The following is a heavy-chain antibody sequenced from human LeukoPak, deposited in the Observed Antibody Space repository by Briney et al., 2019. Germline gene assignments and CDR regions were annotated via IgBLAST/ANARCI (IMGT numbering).Heavy chain of an antibody. D-gene: IGHD3-10*01. CDR2: IYYSGST. Sequence: SETLSLTCTVSGGSLSSSSYYWGWIRQPPGKGLEWIGSIYYSGSTYYNPSLKSRVTISVDTSKNQFSLKLSSVTAADTAVYYCAREAYGSGSYYNDYWGQGTLVTVSS. V-gene: IGHV4-39*07. J-gene: IGHJ4*02. CDR3: AREAYGSGSYYNDY. CDR1: GGSLSSSSYY.